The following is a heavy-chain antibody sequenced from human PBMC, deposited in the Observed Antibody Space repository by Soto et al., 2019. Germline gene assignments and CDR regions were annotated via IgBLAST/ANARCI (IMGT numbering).Heavy chain of an antibody. CDR2: INHSGST. V-gene: IGHV4-34*01. Sequence: SETRLTCAVYGGSFSGYYWSWIRQPPGKGLEWIGEINHSGSTNYNPSLKSRVTISVDTSKNQFSLKLSSVTAADTAVYYCARRQLDLGSGSYYNPVRYYYYYYMDVWGKGTTVTVSS. J-gene: IGHJ6*03. CDR1: GGSFSGYY. D-gene: IGHD3-10*01. CDR3: ARRQLDLGSGSYYNPVRYYYYYYMDV.